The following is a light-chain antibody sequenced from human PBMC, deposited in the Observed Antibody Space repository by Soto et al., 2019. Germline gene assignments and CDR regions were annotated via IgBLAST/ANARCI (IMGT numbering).Light chain of an antibody. V-gene: IGKV3-15*01. CDR3: QHYHYWRPPLT. J-gene: IGKJ4*01. Sequence: EIGMTQSPATLSASPGERATLSCRASQSISSNLAWYQQKPGQAPRLLIYGASTRANGIPARFRVSGSGTGSTLTFSSRQSEDFAVYNCQHYHYWRPPLTFGGGTKVEIK. CDR1: QSISSN. CDR2: GAS.